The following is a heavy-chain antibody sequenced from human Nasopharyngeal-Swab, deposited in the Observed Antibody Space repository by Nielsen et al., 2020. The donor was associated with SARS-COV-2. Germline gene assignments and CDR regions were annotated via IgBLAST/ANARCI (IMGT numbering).Heavy chain of an antibody. D-gene: IGHD5-18*01. V-gene: IGHV3-48*03. J-gene: IGHJ4*02. CDR1: GFTFSRYE. Sequence: GESLKISCVGSGFTFSRYEMNWVRQVPGKGLEWVSYINSSGSPVYYADSVKGRFTISRDNAKNSLYLQMNSLRAEDTALYYCAKSIQLWSYYFDYWGQGTLVTVSS. CDR2: INSSGSPV. CDR3: AKSIQLWSYYFDY.